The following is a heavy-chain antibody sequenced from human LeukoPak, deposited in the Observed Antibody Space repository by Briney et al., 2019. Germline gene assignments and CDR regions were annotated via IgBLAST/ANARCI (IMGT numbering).Heavy chain of an antibody. D-gene: IGHD3-16*02. CDR3: ARDPFGGVIAFMDV. CDR2: INSDGSST. Sequence: AGGSLRLSCAAAGFTFSSYWMHSVRQAPGKGLVWVSRINSDGSSTSSADSVKGRFTISRDNAKNTLYLQMNSLRAEDTAVYYWARDPFGGVIAFMDVWGKGTTVSVSS. CDR1: GFTFSSYW. V-gene: IGHV3-74*01. J-gene: IGHJ6*04.